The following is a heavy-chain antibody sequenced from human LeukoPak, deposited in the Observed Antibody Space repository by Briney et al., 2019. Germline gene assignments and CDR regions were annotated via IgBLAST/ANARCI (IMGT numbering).Heavy chain of an antibody. CDR2: IKHDGSEK. V-gene: IGHV3-7*01. CDR1: GFSFNSYW. J-gene: IGHJ3*02. CDR3: ARDRGRGSGYLWRDPFDI. Sequence: GGSLRLSCAASGFSFNSYWMSWVRQAPGKGLEGVANIKHDGSEKYYVDSVKGRFTFSRDNAKNSLYLQMNSLRAEDTAVYYCARDRGRGSGYLWRDPFDIWGQGTMVTVSS. D-gene: IGHD3-22*01.